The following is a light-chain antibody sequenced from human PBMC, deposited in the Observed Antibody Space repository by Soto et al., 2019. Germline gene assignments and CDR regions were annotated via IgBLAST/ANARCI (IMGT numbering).Light chain of an antibody. CDR2: CAS. V-gene: IGKV3-15*01. CDR3: QQYKSGLWT. Sequence: IVMTQYPATLSVSPGEGATLSCRASQSVXSKFVWYQQKPGQAPRILXDCASTRATGSPARFSGSGSATEFTLLISSLQSEDSAVYYCQQYKSGLWTFGQGTKVDIK. CDR1: QSVXSK. J-gene: IGKJ1*01.